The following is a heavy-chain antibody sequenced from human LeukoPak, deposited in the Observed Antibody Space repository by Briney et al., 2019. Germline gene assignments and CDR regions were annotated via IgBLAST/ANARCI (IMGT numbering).Heavy chain of an antibody. CDR1: GFKFSNYA. V-gene: IGHV4-38-2*01. CDR3: ARVVASTSIDF. CDR2: IFHSGDV. J-gene: IGHJ4*02. D-gene: IGHD2-15*01. Sequence: LRLACAASGFKFSNYAMHWVRQAPGKGLEWVGSIFHSGDVYYNPSLTSRVTLSVDPSNNRFSLKVTSVTAADTAIYYCARVVASTSIDFWGQGTLVTVSS.